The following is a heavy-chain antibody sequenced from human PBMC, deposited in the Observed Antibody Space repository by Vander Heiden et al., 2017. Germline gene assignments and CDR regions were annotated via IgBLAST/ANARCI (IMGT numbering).Heavy chain of an antibody. CDR2: VNGDGSST. CDR3: ARHSFGNSWPFDS. CDR1: GFTFSRDC. Sequence: EVQLVESGGGLVQPGGSLRLSCAAPGFTFSRDCMHWVRQVPGKGLVWVSHVNGDGSSTDYADSVKGRFTISRDNAKNTLYLQMNSLSAEDTAVYHCARHSFGNSWPFDSWGQGTLVTVSS. V-gene: IGHV3-74*01. D-gene: IGHD6-13*01. J-gene: IGHJ4*02.